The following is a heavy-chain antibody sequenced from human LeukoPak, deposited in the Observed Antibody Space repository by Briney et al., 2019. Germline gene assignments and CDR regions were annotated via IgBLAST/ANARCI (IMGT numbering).Heavy chain of an antibody. J-gene: IGHJ6*03. CDR2: INWNGGST. CDR3: AKNGDRGAYCTGGTCYPYFYYYMDV. Sequence: GGSLRLSCAASGFTFSDYYMSWIRQAPGKGLEWVSGINWNGGSTGYADSVKGRFTISRDNSKNTLYLQMNSLRAEDTAIYYCAKNGDRGAYCTGGTCYPYFYYYMDVWGKGTTVTI. V-gene: IGHV3-20*04. CDR1: GFTFSDYY. D-gene: IGHD2-15*01.